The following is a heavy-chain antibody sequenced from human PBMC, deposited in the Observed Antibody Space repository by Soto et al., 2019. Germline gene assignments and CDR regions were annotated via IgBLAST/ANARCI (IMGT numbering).Heavy chain of an antibody. D-gene: IGHD7-27*01. CDR2: ISSSSSTI. CDR3: ARTGAPSFYYYYMDV. J-gene: IGHJ6*03. CDR1: GFTFSTYS. Sequence: GGSLRLSCAASGFTFSTYSMNWVRQAPGKGLEWISYISSSSSTIYYADSVKGRFTISRDNAKNSLYLHAHSLRAEDTAVYYCARTGAPSFYYYYMDVWGKGTTVTVSS. V-gene: IGHV3-48*01.